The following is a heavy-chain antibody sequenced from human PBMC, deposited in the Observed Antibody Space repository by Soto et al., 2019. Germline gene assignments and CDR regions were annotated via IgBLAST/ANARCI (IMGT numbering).Heavy chain of an antibody. V-gene: IGHV3-30*18. Sequence: VQLVESGGGVVQPGRSLRLSCAASGFTFSDYAMHWVRQAPGKGLEWVAVVSHDGRNTHYADSVKGRFTISRDSSKNTVSRERPSLIAEDTAVYYCAKGGRQWLVTSDFNYWGQGSLVTVSS. CDR2: VSHDGRNT. CDR3: AKGGRQWLVTSDFNY. D-gene: IGHD6-19*01. CDR1: GFTFSDYA. J-gene: IGHJ4*02.